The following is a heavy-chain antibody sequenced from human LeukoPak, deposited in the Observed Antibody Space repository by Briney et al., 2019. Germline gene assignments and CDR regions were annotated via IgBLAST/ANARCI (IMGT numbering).Heavy chain of an antibody. CDR3: AKYSNSCYDP. CDR1: GFTFSSYA. J-gene: IGHJ5*02. D-gene: IGHD6-13*01. Sequence: GGSLRLSCSASGFTFSSYAMHWVRQAPGKGLEYVSAISSSGGGTYYADSVKGRFTISRDNSKNTLYLQMSSLRAEDTAVYYCAKYSNSCYDPWGQGTLVTVSS. CDR2: ISSSGGGT. V-gene: IGHV3-64D*06.